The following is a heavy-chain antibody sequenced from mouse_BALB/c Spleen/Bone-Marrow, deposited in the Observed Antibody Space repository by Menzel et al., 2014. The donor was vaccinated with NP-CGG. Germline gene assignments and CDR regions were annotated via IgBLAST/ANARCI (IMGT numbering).Heavy chain of an antibody. CDR3: ARHRDAMDY. CDR2: ISSGGSYT. D-gene: IGHD3-3*01. V-gene: IGHV5-6*01. CDR1: GFTFSSYG. Sequence: EVKLVESGGDLVKPGGSLKLSCAASGFTFSSYGMSWVRQTPDKRLEWVATISSGGSYTYCPDSVKGRFTISRDNAKNTLYLQMSSLKSEDTAMYYCARHRDAMDYWGQGTSVTVSS. J-gene: IGHJ4*01.